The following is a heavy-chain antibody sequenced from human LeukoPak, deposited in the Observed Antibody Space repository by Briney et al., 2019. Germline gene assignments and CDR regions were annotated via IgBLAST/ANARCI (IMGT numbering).Heavy chain of an antibody. CDR1: GGSISSYY. J-gene: IGHJ4*02. D-gene: IGHD5-12*01. CDR3: ARDGGWLHLDY. CDR2: IYYSGST. Sequence: SETLSLTCTVSGGSISSYYWSRIRQPPGKGLEWIGYIYYSGSTNYNPSLKSRVTISVDTSKNQFSLKLSSVTAADTAVYYCARDGGWLHLDYWGQGTLVTVSS. V-gene: IGHV4-59*01.